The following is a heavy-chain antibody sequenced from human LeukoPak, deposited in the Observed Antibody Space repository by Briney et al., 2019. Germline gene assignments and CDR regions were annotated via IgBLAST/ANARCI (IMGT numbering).Heavy chain of an antibody. CDR2: ISGSGGST. CDR1: GYTFSSYA. V-gene: IGHV3-23*01. J-gene: IGHJ6*03. CDR3: AKLPLTYPLQNYMDV. D-gene: IGHD3-16*02. Sequence: ASVKVSCKASGYTFSSYAMSWVRQAPGKGLEWVSAISGSGGSTYYADSVKGRFTISRDNSRNTLYLQMNSLRAEDTAVYYCAKLPLTYPLQNYMDVWGKGTTVTVSS.